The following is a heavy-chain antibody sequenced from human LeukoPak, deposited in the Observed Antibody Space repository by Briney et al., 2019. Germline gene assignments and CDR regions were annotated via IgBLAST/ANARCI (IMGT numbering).Heavy chain of an antibody. CDR2: INHSGST. CDR1: GGSFSGYY. CDR3: AGAFPCTGCSCSFFSWFDP. J-gene: IGHJ5*02. Sequence: SETLSLTCAVYGGSFSGYYWSWIRQPPGKGLEWIGEINHSGSTNYNPSLKSRVTISVDTSKNQFSLKLSSVTAADTAVYYCAGAFPCTGCSCSFFSWFDPWGQGTLVTVSS. V-gene: IGHV4-34*01. D-gene: IGHD2-15*01.